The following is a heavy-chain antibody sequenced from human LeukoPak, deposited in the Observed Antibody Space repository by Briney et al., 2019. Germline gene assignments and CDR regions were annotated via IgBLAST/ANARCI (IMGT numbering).Heavy chain of an antibody. D-gene: IGHD3-22*01. CDR2: ISWDAKNK. CDR3: AKKGYYDGSGYYMYYFDH. V-gene: IGHV3-30-3*02. J-gene: IGHJ4*02. Sequence: GRSLRLSCAASGFTFSNYAMHWVRQAPGKGLEWVAVISWDAKNKDYVDSVKGRFTISRDTSKNTLYLHMSSLRAEDTAVYYCAKKGYYDGSGYYMYYFDHWGQGTLVTVSS. CDR1: GFTFSNYA.